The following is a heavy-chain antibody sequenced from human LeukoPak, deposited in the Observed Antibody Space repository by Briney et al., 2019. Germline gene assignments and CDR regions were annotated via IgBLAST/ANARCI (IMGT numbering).Heavy chain of an antibody. D-gene: IGHD3-9*01. CDR3: ARRRTYYDILTGHFYYYYYMDV. Sequence: GASVKVSCKASGYTFTGYYMHWVRQAPGQGLEWMGWINPNSGGTNYAQKFQGRVTMTRDTSISTAYMELSRLRSDDTAVYYCARRRTYYDILTGHFYYYYYMDVWGKGTTATVSS. CDR2: INPNSGGT. V-gene: IGHV1-2*02. J-gene: IGHJ6*03. CDR1: GYTFTGYY.